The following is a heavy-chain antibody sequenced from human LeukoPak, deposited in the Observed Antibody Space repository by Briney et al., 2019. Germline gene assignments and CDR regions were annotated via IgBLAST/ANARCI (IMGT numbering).Heavy chain of an antibody. CDR1: GFTFSNAW. CDR3: TTVRVYDSSGYYYFYLGY. D-gene: IGHD3-22*01. V-gene: IGHV3-15*01. CDR2: IKSKTDGGTT. Sequence: GGSLRLSCAASGFTFSNAWMSWVRQAPGKGLEWVGRIKSKTDGGTTDYAAPVKGRFTISRDDSKNTLYLQMNSLKTEDTAVYYCTTVRVYDSSGYYYFYLGYWGQGTLVTVSS. J-gene: IGHJ4*02.